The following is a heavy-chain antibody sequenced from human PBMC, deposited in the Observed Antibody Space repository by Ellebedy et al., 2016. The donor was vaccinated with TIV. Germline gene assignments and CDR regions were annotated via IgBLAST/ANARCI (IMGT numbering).Heavy chain of an antibody. CDR3: ARAGSGSYIGMDV. D-gene: IGHD3-10*01. CDR1: GGTFSSYA. V-gene: IGHV1-69*13. CDR2: IFPIVDSA. J-gene: IGHJ6*02. Sequence: SVKVSCXTSGGTFSSYAMSWVRQAPGQGLEWMGGIFPIVDSANYAQKFQGRVTITADESTSTVYMDLSSLRSEDTAVYYCARAGSGSYIGMDVWGQGTTVTVSS.